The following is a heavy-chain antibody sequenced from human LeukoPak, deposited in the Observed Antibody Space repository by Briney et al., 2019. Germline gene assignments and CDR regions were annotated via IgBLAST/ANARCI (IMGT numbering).Heavy chain of an antibody. J-gene: IGHJ4*02. CDR1: GGSFSGYY. CDR3: ARGQAHFDY. Sequence: SGTLSLTCAVYGGSFSGYYWSWIRQPPGKGLEWIGEINHSGSTNHNPSLKSRVTISVDTSKNQFSLKLSSVTAADTAVYYCARGQAHFDYWGQGTLVTVSS. CDR2: INHSGST. V-gene: IGHV4-34*01.